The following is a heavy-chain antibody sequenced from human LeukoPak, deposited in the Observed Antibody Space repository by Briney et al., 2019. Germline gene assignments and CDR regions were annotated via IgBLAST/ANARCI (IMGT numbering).Heavy chain of an antibody. D-gene: IGHD1-26*01. Sequence: GASVKVSCKASGYTFTSYGINWVRQAPGQGLEWMGWISVYNGNTNYAQRFQGRVTMTTDTSTFTAYMELRSLRSDDTAVYYCARMNYGSPRWFDPWGQGTLVTVSS. V-gene: IGHV1-18*01. CDR3: ARMNYGSPRWFDP. J-gene: IGHJ5*02. CDR1: GYTFTSYG. CDR2: ISVYNGNT.